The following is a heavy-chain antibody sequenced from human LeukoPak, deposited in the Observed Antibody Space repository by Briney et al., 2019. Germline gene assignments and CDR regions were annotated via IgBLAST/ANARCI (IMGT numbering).Heavy chain of an antibody. Sequence: GGSLRLSCAASGFTFSSNYMSWVRQAPGKGLEWVSVIYSGGSTYYSDSVKGRFTISRDNSKNTLYLQMNSLRAEDAAVYYCARDQLYGGNSGYYYYYGMDVWGQGTTVTVSS. CDR1: GFTFSSNY. CDR3: ARDQLYGGNSGYYYYYGMDV. CDR2: IYSGGST. V-gene: IGHV3-66*02. J-gene: IGHJ6*02. D-gene: IGHD4-23*01.